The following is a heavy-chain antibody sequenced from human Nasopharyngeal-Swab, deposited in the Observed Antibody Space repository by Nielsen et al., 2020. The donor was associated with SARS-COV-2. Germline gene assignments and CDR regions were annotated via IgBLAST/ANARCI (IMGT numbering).Heavy chain of an antibody. V-gene: IGHV1-3*01. Sequence: WVRQAPGQGLEWMGWISAYNGNTNYAQKFQGRVTITRDTSASTAYMELSSLRSEDTAVYYRARGDYSSSWDRSYYGMDVWGQGTTVTVSS. J-gene: IGHJ6*02. CDR2: ISAYNGNT. D-gene: IGHD6-13*01. CDR3: ARGDYSSSWDRSYYGMDV.